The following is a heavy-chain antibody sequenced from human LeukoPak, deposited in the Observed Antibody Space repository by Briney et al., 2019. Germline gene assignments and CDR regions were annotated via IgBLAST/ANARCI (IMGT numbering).Heavy chain of an antibody. CDR1: GGSFSGYY. CDR3: ARGRGYCSGGSCYAFYYYYYMDV. Sequence: SETLSLTCAVYGGSFSGYYWSWIRQPPGKGLEWIGEINHSGSTNYNPSLKSRVTTSVDTSKNQFSLKLSSVTAADTAVYYCARGRGYCSGGSCYAFYYYYYMDVWGKGTTVTVSS. J-gene: IGHJ6*03. V-gene: IGHV4-34*01. D-gene: IGHD2-15*01. CDR2: INHSGST.